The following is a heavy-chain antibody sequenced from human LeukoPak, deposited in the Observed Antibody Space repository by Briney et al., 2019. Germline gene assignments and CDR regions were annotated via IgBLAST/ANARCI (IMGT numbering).Heavy chain of an antibody. D-gene: IGHD2-21*02. Sequence: GGSLRLSCAASGFTFSSYGMHWVRQAPGKGLEWVAVISYDGSKTSYTDSVKGRFTVSRDISKNTVYLQMNGLKAEDTAVYYCARDRLNRAYCGNDCYSAAFDYWGQGALVTVSS. J-gene: IGHJ4*02. CDR2: ISYDGSKT. CDR3: ARDRLNRAYCGNDCYSAAFDY. V-gene: IGHV3-30*03. CDR1: GFTFSSYG.